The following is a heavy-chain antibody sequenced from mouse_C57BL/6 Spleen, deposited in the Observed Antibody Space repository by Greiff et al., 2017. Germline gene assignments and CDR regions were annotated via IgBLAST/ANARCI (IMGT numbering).Heavy chain of an antibody. V-gene: IGHV1-55*01. J-gene: IGHJ2*01. CDR1: GYTFTSYW. D-gene: IGHD1-1*01. Sequence: QVQLQQPGAELVKPGASVKMSCKASGYTFTSYWIPWVKQRPGQGLEWIGDIYPGSGSTNYNEKFKSKATLTVDTSSSTAYMQRSSLTSEDSAVYYCARTGDGSDYFDDWGQGTTLTVSS. CDR3: ARTGDGSDYFDD. CDR2: IYPGSGST.